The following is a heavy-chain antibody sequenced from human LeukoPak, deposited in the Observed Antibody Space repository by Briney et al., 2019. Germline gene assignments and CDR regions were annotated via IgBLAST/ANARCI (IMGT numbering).Heavy chain of an antibody. CDR1: GFTFSSYS. J-gene: IGHJ4*02. V-gene: IGHV3-21*01. CDR2: ISSSSSYI. Sequence: GGSLRLSCAASGFTFSSYSMNWVRQAPGKGLEWVSSISSSSSYIYYADSVKGRFTISRDNAKNSLYLQMNSLRAEDTAVYYCARVPRGPARRGYYFDYWGQGTLVTVSS. CDR3: ARVPRGPARRGYYFDY. D-gene: IGHD6-6*01.